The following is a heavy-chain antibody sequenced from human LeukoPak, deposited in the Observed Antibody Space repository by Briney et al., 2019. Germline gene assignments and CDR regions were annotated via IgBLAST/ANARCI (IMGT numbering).Heavy chain of an antibody. Sequence: SETLSLTCTVSGGSISSYYWSWIRQPPGKGLEWIGYIYYSGSTNYNPSLKSRVTISVDTSKNQFSLKLSSVTAADTAEYYCARDLIAVAGYAPRFDPWGQGTLVTVSS. CDR1: GGSISSYY. V-gene: IGHV4-59*01. J-gene: IGHJ5*02. D-gene: IGHD6-19*01. CDR3: ARDLIAVAGYAPRFDP. CDR2: IYYSGST.